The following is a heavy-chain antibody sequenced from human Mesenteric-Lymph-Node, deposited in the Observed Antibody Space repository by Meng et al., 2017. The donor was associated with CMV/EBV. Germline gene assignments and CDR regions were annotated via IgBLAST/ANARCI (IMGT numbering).Heavy chain of an antibody. Sequence: LRLSCAASGCTVSNNYMSWVRQAPGKGLEWVSVIYSGGSTYYADSVKGRFTISRDNSKNTLYLQMNSLRAEDTAVYYCARDGGSAPDYWGQGTLVTVSS. V-gene: IGHV3-66*01. CDR3: ARDGGSAPDY. CDR2: IYSGGST. CDR1: GCTVSNNY. D-gene: IGHD3-16*01. J-gene: IGHJ4*02.